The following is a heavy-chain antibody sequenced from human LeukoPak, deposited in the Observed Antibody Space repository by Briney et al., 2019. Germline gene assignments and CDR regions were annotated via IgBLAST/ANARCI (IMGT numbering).Heavy chain of an antibody. CDR2: ISYSSRAR. CDR1: GFTFSSYN. Sequence: GGSLRLSCAASGFTFSSYNMNWVRQAPGKGLEWVSSISYSSRARYYADSVKGRFTISRDNVKNSLYLQMDGLRAEDTAVYYCARAYCSSTSCFEWGQGTLVTVSS. J-gene: IGHJ4*02. D-gene: IGHD2-2*01. V-gene: IGHV3-48*01. CDR3: ARAYCSSTSCFE.